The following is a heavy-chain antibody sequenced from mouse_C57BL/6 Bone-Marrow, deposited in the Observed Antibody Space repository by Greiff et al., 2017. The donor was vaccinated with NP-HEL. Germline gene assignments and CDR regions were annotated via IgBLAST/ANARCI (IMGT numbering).Heavy chain of an antibody. CDR3: ARWRVLLRSHYFDY. D-gene: IGHD1-1*01. CDR2: IDPSDSYT. J-gene: IGHJ2*01. CDR1: GYTFTSYW. Sequence: QVQLKQPGAELVRPGTSVKLSCKASGYTFTSYWMHWVKQRPGQGLEWIGVIDPSDSYTNYNQKVKGKATLTVDTSSSTAYMQLSSLTSEDSAVYYCARWRVLLRSHYFDYWGQGTTLTVSS. V-gene: IGHV1-59*01.